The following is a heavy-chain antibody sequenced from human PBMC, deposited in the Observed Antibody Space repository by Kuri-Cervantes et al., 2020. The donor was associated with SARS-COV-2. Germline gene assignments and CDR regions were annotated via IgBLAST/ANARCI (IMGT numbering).Heavy chain of an antibody. CDR1: GFSFRSYD. D-gene: IGHD5-18*01. CDR2: IGTAGDP. V-gene: IGHV3-13*05. J-gene: IGHJ6*02. Sequence: GWSLRLSWAASGFSFRSYDMHWVPQARGKGLEWVLAIGTAGDPYYPGSIKGRFTISRENAKNSLYLQMNSLRAGDTAVYYCARASGPSGYSSEGDYCGMDLWGQGTTVTVSS. CDR3: ARASGPSGYSSEGDYCGMDL.